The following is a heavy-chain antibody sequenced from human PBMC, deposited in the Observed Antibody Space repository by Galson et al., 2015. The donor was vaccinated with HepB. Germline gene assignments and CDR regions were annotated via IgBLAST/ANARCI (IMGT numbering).Heavy chain of an antibody. V-gene: IGHV3-9*01. CDR2: ISWNSGSI. CDR1: GFTFDDYA. Sequence: SLRLSCAASGFTFDDYAMHWVRQAPGKGLEWVSGISWNSGSIGYADSVKGRFTISRDNAKNSLYLQMNSLRAEDTALYYCAKDGTYYYYYMDVWGKGTTVTVSS. CDR3: AKDGTYYYYYMDV. J-gene: IGHJ6*03.